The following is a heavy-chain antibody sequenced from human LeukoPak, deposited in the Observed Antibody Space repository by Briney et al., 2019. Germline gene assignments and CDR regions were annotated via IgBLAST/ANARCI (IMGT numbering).Heavy chain of an antibody. V-gene: IGHV3-23*01. D-gene: IGHD3-22*01. CDR2: ISGSGGST. CDR3: AKEVIVVVITWTLDY. Sequence: GGSPRLSCAASGFTFSSYAMSWVRQAPGKGLEWVSAISGSGGSTYYADSVKGRFTISRDNSKNTLYLQMNSLRAEDTAVYYCAKEVIVVVITWTLDYWGQGTLVTVSS. CDR1: GFTFSSYA. J-gene: IGHJ4*02.